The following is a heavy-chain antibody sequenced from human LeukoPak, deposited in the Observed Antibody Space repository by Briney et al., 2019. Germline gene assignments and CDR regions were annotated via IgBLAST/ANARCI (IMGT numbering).Heavy chain of an antibody. CDR2: ISPGDSDT. J-gene: IGHJ4*02. V-gene: IGHV5-51*01. CDR3: ARCSCAAGSCYGDY. Sequence: GESLKISCKGSGYSFTDYWIGWVRQMPGKGLEWMGIISPGDSDTRYSPSFQGQVRISADTSISAAYLQWSSLKASDTAMYYCARCSCAAGSCYGDYWGQGTLVTVSS. CDR1: GYSFTDYW. D-gene: IGHD2-15*01.